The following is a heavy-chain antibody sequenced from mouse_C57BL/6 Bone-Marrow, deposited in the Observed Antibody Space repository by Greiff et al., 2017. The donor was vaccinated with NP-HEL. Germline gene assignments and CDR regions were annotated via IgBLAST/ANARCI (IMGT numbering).Heavy chain of an antibody. CDR2: IDPSDSYT. D-gene: IGHD1-1*01. CDR1: GYTFTSYW. Sequence: VQLQQPGAELVMPGASVKLSCKASGYTFTSYWMHWVKQRPGQGLEWIGEIDPSDSYTNYNQKFKGKSTLTVDKSSSTAYMQLSSLTSEDSAVYYCARSHAGSSYWYFDVWGTGTTVTVSS. J-gene: IGHJ1*03. V-gene: IGHV1-69*01. CDR3: ARSHAGSSYWYFDV.